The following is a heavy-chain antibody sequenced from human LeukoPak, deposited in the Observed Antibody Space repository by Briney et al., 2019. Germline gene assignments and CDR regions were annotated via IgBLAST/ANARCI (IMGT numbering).Heavy chain of an antibody. Sequence: ASVKVSCKASGYTFTSYGISWVRQAPGQGLEWMGWISAYNGNTNNAQKLQGRVTMTTDTSTSTAYTELRSLRSDDTAVYYCARDRAYYYDSSGYYYDYWGQGTLVTVSS. CDR1: GYTFTSYG. J-gene: IGHJ4*02. CDR2: ISAYNGNT. V-gene: IGHV1-18*01. D-gene: IGHD3-22*01. CDR3: ARDRAYYYDSSGYYYDY.